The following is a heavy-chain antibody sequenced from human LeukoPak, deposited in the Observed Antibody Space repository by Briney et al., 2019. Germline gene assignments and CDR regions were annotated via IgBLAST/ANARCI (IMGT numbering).Heavy chain of an antibody. CDR1: GGSFSGYY. Sequence: SETLSLTCTVYGGSFSGYYWSWIRQPPGKGLEWIGEINHSGSTNYNPSLKSRVTISVDTSKNQFSLKLSSVTAADTAVYYCARGGLTRSGPNFDYWGQGTLVTVSS. CDR2: INHSGST. CDR3: ARGGLTRSGPNFDY. D-gene: IGHD3-10*01. V-gene: IGHV4-34*01. J-gene: IGHJ4*02.